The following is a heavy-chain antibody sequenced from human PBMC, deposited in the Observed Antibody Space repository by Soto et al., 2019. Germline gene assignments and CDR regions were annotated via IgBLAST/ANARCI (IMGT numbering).Heavy chain of an antibody. J-gene: IGHJ5*02. D-gene: IGHD2-2*01. CDR2: INQSGST. CDR3: ARGLTYCSSTTCAETRFDP. V-gene: IGHV4-34*01. Sequence: SETLSLTCAVYGGSFSDNYWTWIRQPPGKGLEWIGEINQSGSTNYNPSLKSRVTISVDTSKNQFSLKLSSVTAADTAVYYCARGLTYCSSTTCAETRFDPWGQGTLVTVSS. CDR1: GGSFSDNY.